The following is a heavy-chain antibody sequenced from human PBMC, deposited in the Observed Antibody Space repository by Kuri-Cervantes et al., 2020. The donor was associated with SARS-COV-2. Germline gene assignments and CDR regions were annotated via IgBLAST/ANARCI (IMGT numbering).Heavy chain of an antibody. J-gene: IGHJ4*02. V-gene: IGHV1-18*04. CDR1: GYTFTNYG. CDR2: ISAYNGNT. D-gene: IGHD2-15*01. Sequence: ASVKVSCKASGYTFTNYGISWVRQAPGQGLEWMGWISAYNGNTNYAQKLQGRVTMTTDTSTSTAYMELRSLRSDDTAVYYCARGEVEVVVAATPHYFDYWGQGTLVTVSS. CDR3: ARGEVEVVVAATPHYFDY.